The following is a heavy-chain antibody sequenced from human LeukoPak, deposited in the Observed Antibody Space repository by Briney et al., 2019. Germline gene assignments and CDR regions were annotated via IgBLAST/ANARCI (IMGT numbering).Heavy chain of an antibody. D-gene: IGHD3-22*01. V-gene: IGHV3-30*18. CDR3: VKGHYDGGSYYYFDY. CDR2: ISYDGSNK. J-gene: IGHJ4*02. Sequence: PGGSLRLSCAASGFTFSSYGMHWVRQAPGKGLEWVAVISYDGSNKYYADSVKGRFTISRDNSKNALYLQMNSLRAEDTAEYYCVKGHYDGGSYYYFDYWGQGTLVIVSS. CDR1: GFTFSSYG.